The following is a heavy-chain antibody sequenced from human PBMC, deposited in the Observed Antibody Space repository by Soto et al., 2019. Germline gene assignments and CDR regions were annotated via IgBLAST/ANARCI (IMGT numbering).Heavy chain of an antibody. CDR1: GYIFSTHG. J-gene: IGHJ4*02. D-gene: IGHD2-15*01. V-gene: IGHV1-18*01. Sequence: QVLLEQSGAEVKKSGASVKVSCKASGYIFSTHGINWVRQDPGQGLEWMGWINPYNGKTNYAQKFQGRVTMTTETSRKTAYMEMRSLRSADTAVYYCARVQIVVVVGGTPADYWGQGTLVTVSS. CDR3: ARVQIVVVVGGTPADY. CDR2: INPYNGKT.